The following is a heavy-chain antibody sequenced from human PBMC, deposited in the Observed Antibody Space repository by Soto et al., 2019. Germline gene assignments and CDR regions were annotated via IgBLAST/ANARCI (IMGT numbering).Heavy chain of an antibody. CDR3: ARSPEATVTAFDY. CDR1: GGSISSGGYY. V-gene: IGHV4-31*03. CDR2: IYYSGST. J-gene: IGHJ4*02. D-gene: IGHD4-17*01. Sequence: QVQLQESGPGLVKPSQTLSLTCTVSGGSISSGGYYWSWIRQHPGKGLEWFGYIYYSGSTYYNPSLRSRVSRSVDTSKNQFSRTLSSVTAADTAVYYCARSPEATVTAFDYWGQGTLVTVSS.